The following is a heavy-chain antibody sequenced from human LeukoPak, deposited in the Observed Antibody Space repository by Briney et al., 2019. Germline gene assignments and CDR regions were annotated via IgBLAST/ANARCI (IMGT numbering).Heavy chain of an antibody. CDR2: IYSGDSDT. D-gene: IGHD2-15*01. CDR3: ASRSCSGGSCSADAFDI. Sequence: GESLKISCKGSGYSFTSYWIGWVRQMPGKGLEWMGIIYSGDSDTRYSPSFQGQVTISDDKSISTAYLKWSSLEASDTAMYYCASRSCSGGSCSADAFDIWGRGTMVTVSS. V-gene: IGHV5-51*01. CDR1: GYSFTSYW. J-gene: IGHJ3*02.